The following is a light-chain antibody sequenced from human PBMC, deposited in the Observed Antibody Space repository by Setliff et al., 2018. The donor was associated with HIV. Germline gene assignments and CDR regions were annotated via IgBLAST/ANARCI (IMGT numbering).Light chain of an antibody. J-gene: IGKJ3*01. Sequence: VLTQSPATLSLSPGQRATVSCRSSQSVGINLAWYQQKPGQPPRLLIYESSKRAAGVPPRFGGSGAGRDFTLTITSLEPEDFAFYYCQQRDGWPPVFTFGPGTKVDIK. CDR1: QSVGIN. CDR3: QQRDGWPPVFT. V-gene: IGKV3-11*02. CDR2: ESS.